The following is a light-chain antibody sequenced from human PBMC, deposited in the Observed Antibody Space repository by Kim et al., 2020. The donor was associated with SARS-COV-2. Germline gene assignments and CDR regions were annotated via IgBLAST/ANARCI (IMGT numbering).Light chain of an antibody. CDR1: QNIFTY. J-gene: IGKJ5*01. CDR2: DAS. CDR3: QQRANWPIT. V-gene: IGKV3-11*01. Sequence: EIVLTQSPDTLSLSPGERGTLSCGASQNIFTYLGWYQQKPGQSPRLLIYDASKRATGIPTRFSGSGSGTEFTLTINSLEAEDFAVYYCQQRANWPITFGQGTRLEIK.